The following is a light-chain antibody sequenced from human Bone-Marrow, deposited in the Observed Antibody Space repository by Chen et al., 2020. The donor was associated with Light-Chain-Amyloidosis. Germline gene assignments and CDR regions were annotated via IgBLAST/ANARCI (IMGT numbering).Light chain of an antibody. CDR3: QVWDRSSDRPV. J-gene: IGLJ3*02. Sequence: SYVLTQPSLVSVAPGQTAKIACGGNNIGSTSVHWYQQTPGQAPLLVVYDDSDRPSGIPERLSGSNSGNTATLTISRVEAGDEADYYCQVWDRSSDRPVFGGGTKLTVL. V-gene: IGLV3-21*02. CDR2: DDS. CDR1: NIGSTS.